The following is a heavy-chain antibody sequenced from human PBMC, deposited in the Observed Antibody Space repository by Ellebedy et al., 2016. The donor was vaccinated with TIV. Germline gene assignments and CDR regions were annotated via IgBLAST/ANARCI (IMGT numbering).Heavy chain of an antibody. CDR3: TTWDPEYYFDY. Sequence: GESLKISXAASGFTFSNAWMSWVRQAPGKGLEWVGRIKSKTDGGTTDYAAPVKGRFTISRDDSKNTLYLQMNSLKTEDTAVYYCTTWDPEYYFDYWGQGTLVTVSS. CDR2: IKSKTDGGTT. D-gene: IGHD1-26*01. CDR1: GFTFSNAW. V-gene: IGHV3-15*01. J-gene: IGHJ4*02.